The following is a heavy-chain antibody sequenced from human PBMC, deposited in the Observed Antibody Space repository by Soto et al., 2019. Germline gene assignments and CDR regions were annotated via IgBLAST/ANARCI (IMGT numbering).Heavy chain of an antibody. J-gene: IGHJ4*02. CDR2: IYYSGST. V-gene: IGHV4-59*01. Sequence: SETMSLTCPVSDGYISSYYLSWIRQPPGKGLEWIGYIYYSGSTNYNPSLKSRVTISVDTSKNQFSLKLSSVAAADTAVYYCARGSDSGSYYVVDYWGQGTLVTVSS. CDR1: DGYISSYY. CDR3: ARGSDSGSYYVVDY. D-gene: IGHD1-26*01.